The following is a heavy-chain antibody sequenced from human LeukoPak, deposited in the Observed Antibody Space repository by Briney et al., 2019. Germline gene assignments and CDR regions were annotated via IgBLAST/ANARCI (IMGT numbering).Heavy chain of an antibody. CDR1: GFTFSIYA. Sequence: GGSLRLSCAASGFTFSIYAMHWVRQAPGKGLEWVGRITSKTDGGTTDYVAPVKGRFTISRDDAKNTLYLQMNSLKTDDTAVYYCTTDLRYFDRTGFAFDVWGQGTLVTVSS. V-gene: IGHV3-15*01. CDR2: ITSKTDGGTT. J-gene: IGHJ3*01. CDR3: TTDLRYFDRTGFAFDV. D-gene: IGHD3-9*01.